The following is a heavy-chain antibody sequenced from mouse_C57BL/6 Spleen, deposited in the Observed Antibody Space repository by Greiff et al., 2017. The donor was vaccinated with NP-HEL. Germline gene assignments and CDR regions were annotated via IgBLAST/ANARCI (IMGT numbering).Heavy chain of an antibody. J-gene: IGHJ4*01. Sequence: QVQLKQSGPGLVQPSQSLSITCTVSGFSLTSYGVHWVRQSPGKGLEWLGVIWSGGSTDYNAAFISRLSISKDNSKSQVFFKMNSLQADDTAIYYCAVKITTVVAGAMDYWGQGTSVTVSS. D-gene: IGHD1-1*01. CDR3: AVKITTVVAGAMDY. V-gene: IGHV2-2*01. CDR1: GFSLTSYG. CDR2: IWSGGST.